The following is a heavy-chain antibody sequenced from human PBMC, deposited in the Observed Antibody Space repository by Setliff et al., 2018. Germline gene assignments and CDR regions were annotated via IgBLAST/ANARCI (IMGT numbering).Heavy chain of an antibody. CDR3: VRPSALWGYFDSSGYYSSPFDY. D-gene: IGHD3-22*01. V-gene: IGHV5-51*01. J-gene: IGHJ4*02. Sequence: GESLKISCKASGYRFTSFLIGWVRQMPGKGLEWMGIIYPGDSDTTYSPSFRGRVTISVDKSISTVYLQWSSLKASDTATHYCVRPSALWGYFDSSGYYSSPFDYWGQGTLVTVSS. CDR2: IYPGDSDT. CDR1: GYRFTSFL.